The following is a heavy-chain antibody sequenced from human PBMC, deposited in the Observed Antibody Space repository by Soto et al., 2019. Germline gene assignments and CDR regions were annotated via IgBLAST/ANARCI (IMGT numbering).Heavy chain of an antibody. D-gene: IGHD2-2*01. CDR1: GHSFTSYW. CDR2: IDPSDSYT. CDR3: ASSPRGYCSSTSCRELGNYYGMDV. Sequence: GESLKISCKGSGHSFTSYWISWVRQMPGKGLEWMGRIDPSDSYTNYSPSFQGHVTISADKSISTAYLQWSSLKASDTAMYYCASSPRGYCSSTSCRELGNYYGMDVWRQGTTVTVSS. V-gene: IGHV5-10-1*01. J-gene: IGHJ6*02.